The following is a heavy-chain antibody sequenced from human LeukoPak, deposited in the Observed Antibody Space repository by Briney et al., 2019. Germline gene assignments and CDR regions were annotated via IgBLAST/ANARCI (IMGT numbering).Heavy chain of an antibody. CDR1: GGSISSYY. J-gene: IGHJ4*02. V-gene: IGHV4-59*01. CDR2: IYYSGSN. Sequence: KPSETLSLTCTVSGGSISSYYWSWIRQPPGKGLEWIGYIYYSGSNNYNPSLKSRVTISVDTSKNQFSLKLSSVTAADTAVYYCARVYYYDQYLDYWGQGTLVTVYS. CDR3: ARVYYYDQYLDY. D-gene: IGHD3-22*01.